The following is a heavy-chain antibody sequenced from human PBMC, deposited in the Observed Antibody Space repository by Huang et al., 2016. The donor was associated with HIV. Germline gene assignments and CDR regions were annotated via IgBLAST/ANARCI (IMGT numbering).Heavy chain of an antibody. Sequence: QVQLVESGGGLVKPGGSLRLSCAASGFRFSDYYMTWVRQATVKGLEWVSYSSGAGVTKKYADAVKGRFTISRDNAGNSLHLQMSNLRAEDTAVYYCARGNWNFAFDLWGQGTLVTVSS. CDR1: GFRFSDYY. J-gene: IGHJ3*01. V-gene: IGHV3-11*04. CDR3: ARGNWNFAFDL. D-gene: IGHD1-7*01. CDR2: SSGAGVTK.